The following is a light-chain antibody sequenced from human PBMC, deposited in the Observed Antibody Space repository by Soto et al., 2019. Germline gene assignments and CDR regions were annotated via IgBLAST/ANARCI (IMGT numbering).Light chain of an antibody. CDR1: QGVSNW. CDR3: QQYNSYWT. CDR2: KAS. J-gene: IGKJ1*01. V-gene: IGKV1-5*03. Sequence: DIQMTQYPSSVSASVGDRVTITCRASQGVSNWLAWYQQKPGKAPKLLIYKASSLESGVPSRFSGSGSGTEFTLTISSLQPDDFATYYCQQYNSYWTFGQGTKVDIK.